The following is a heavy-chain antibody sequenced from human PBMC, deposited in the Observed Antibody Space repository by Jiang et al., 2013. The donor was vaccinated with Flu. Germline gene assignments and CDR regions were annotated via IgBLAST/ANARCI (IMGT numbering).Heavy chain of an antibody. V-gene: IGHV4-61*02. Sequence: GSGLVKPSQTLSLTCTVSGGSISSGSYYWSWIRQPAGKGLEWIGRIYTSGSTNYNPSLKSRVTISVDTSKNQFSLKLSSVTAADTAVYYCARVKVDPSGYGMDVWGQGTTVTVSS. CDR2: IYTSGST. CDR1: GGSISSGSYY. J-gene: IGHJ6*02. CDR3: ARVKVDPSGYGMDV. D-gene: IGHD3-3*01.